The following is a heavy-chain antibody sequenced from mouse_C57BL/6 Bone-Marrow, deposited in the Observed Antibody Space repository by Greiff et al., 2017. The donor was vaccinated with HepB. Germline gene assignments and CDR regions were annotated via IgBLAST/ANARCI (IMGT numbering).Heavy chain of an antibody. J-gene: IGHJ2*01. CDR1: GFTFSSYG. CDR3: ARGTTVVYFDY. V-gene: IGHV5-6*02. D-gene: IGHD1-1*01. CDR2: ISSGGSYT. Sequence: DVKLVESGGDLVKPGGSLKLSCAASGFTFSSYGMSWVRQTPDKRLEWVATISSGGSYTYYPDSVKGRFTISRDNAKNTLYLQMSSLKSEDTAMYYCARGTTVVYFDYWGQGTTLTVSS.